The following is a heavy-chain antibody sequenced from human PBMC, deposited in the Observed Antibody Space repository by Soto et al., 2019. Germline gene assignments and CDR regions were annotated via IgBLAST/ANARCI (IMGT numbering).Heavy chain of an antibody. Sequence: QVQLQESGPGLVKPSETLSLTCTVSGGSVSSGSYYWSWIRQPPGKGLEWIGEIYYSGSTKYNPSLNSLVTISVDTSKNQYSLKLSSVTAADTPVYYCARVGSGSYYYFDYWGQGTLVTVSS. CDR3: ARVGSGSYYYFDY. V-gene: IGHV4-61*01. CDR1: GGSVSSGSYY. D-gene: IGHD3-10*01. J-gene: IGHJ4*02. CDR2: IYYSGST.